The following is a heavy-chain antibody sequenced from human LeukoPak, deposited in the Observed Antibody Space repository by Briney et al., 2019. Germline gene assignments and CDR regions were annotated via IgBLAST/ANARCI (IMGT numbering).Heavy chain of an antibody. D-gene: IGHD3-3*01. J-gene: IGHJ4*02. CDR3: ARAPRGYYSVVDY. Sequence: PSETLSLTCAVYGGSFSGYYWSWIRQPPGKGLEWIGEINHSGSTNYNPSLKSRVTISVDTSKNQFSLKLSSVTAADTAVYYCARAPRGYYSVVDYWGQGTLVTVSS. CDR1: GGSFSGYY. CDR2: INHSGST. V-gene: IGHV4-34*01.